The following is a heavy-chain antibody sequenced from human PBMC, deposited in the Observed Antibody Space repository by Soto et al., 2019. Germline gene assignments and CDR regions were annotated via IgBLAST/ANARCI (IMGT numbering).Heavy chain of an antibody. CDR3: SREGPPTDY. V-gene: IGHV1-18*01. J-gene: IGHJ4*02. CDR2: ISAYNGNT. Sequence: QVQLVQSGAEVKKPGASVKVSCKASGYTFSSYHISWVRQAPGQGLEWMGWISAYNGNTDSGPKLQVSVTMTTDTTTSTAYMELRRRITDDTAVYYCSREGPPTDYCGQGTLFTVAS. CDR1: GYTFSSYH.